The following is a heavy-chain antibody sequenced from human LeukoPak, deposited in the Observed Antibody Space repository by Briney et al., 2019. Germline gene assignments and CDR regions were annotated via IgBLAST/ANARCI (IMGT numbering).Heavy chain of an antibody. Sequence: GGSLRFSCAASGFTFSSYWMSWVRQAPGKGLEWVANIKQDGSEKYYVDSVKGRFTISRDNAKNSLYLQMNSLRAEDTAVYYCARVPTIPGIAVAGPEYYFDYWGQGTLVTVSS. CDR2: IKQDGSEK. D-gene: IGHD6-19*01. J-gene: IGHJ4*02. CDR3: ARVPTIPGIAVAGPEYYFDY. CDR1: GFTFSSYW. V-gene: IGHV3-7*01.